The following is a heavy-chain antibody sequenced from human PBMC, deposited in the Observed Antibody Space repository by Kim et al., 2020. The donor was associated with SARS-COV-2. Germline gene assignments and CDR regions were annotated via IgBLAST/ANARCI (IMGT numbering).Heavy chain of an antibody. V-gene: IGHV3-48*03. CDR3: ARVKYYDSSGGYFDL. Sequence: GGSLRLSCAASGFTFSSYEMNWVRQAPGKGLEWVSYISSSGSTIYYADSVKGRFTISRDNAKNSLYLQMNSLSAEDTAVYYCARVKYYDSSGGYFDLWGRGTLVTVSS. CDR2: ISSSGSTI. CDR1: GFTFSSYE. J-gene: IGHJ2*01. D-gene: IGHD3-22*01.